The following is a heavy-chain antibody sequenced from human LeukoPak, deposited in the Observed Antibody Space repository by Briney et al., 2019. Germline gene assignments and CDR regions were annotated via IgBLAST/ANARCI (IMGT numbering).Heavy chain of an antibody. CDR1: GFTPSSYS. Sequence: GGSLSPSCALSGFTPSSYSTGWVRQAPGKGLEWVSYISSISSTIYYADSVKGRFTISRDNAKNSLYLQMNSLRDEDTAVYYCARQLGIAAALMDYWGEGTLVTVSS. CDR2: ISSISSTI. D-gene: IGHD6-13*01. V-gene: IGHV3-48*02. J-gene: IGHJ4*02. CDR3: ARQLGIAAALMDY.